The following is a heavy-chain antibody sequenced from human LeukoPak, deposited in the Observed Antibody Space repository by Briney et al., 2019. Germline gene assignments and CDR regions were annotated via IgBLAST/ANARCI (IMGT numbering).Heavy chain of an antibody. Sequence: GGSLRLSCAASGFTFSSYSMNWVRQAPGKGLEWVSYISSSSSTIYYADSVKGRFTISRDNAKNSLYLQMNRLRAEDTAVYYCAREYYYDSSGYSNWGKGTLVTVSS. V-gene: IGHV3-48*01. J-gene: IGHJ4*02. CDR3: AREYYYDSSGYSN. CDR1: GFTFSSYS. CDR2: ISSSSSTI. D-gene: IGHD3-22*01.